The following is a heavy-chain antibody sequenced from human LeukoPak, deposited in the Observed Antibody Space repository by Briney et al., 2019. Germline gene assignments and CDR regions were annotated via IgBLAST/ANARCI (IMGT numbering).Heavy chain of an antibody. V-gene: IGHV3-53*01. J-gene: IGHJ4*02. CDR3: ARIGLEVPAANY. CDR2: IYSGGST. Sequence: GGSLRLSCAASGLTFSSYWMTWVRQAPGKGLEWVSVIYSGGSTYYADSVKGRFTISRDNSKNTLYLQMNSLRAEDTAVYYCARIGLEVPAANYWGQGTLVTVSS. D-gene: IGHD2-2*01. CDR1: GLTFSSYW.